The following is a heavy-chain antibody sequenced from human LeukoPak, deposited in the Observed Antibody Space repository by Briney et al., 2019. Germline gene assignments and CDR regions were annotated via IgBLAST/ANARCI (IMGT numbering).Heavy chain of an antibody. V-gene: IGHV3-64D*06. CDR2: ISSNGGST. CDR1: GFTFSRYA. CDR3: VKDGSGSYYTYYFDY. J-gene: IGHJ4*02. Sequence: GESLKISCPASGFTFSRYAMHWVRQAPGKGLEYVSAISSNGGSTYYADSVKGRFTISRDNSKNTLYLQMSSLRAEDTAVYYCVKDGSGSYYTYYFDYWGQGTLVTVSS. D-gene: IGHD3-10*01.